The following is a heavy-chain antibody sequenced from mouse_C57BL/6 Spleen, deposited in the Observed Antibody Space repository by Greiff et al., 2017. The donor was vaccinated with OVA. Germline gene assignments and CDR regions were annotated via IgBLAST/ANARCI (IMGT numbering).Heavy chain of an antibody. CDR1: GFSLTSYG. CDR3: DKNSNYGYVDY. J-gene: IGHJ2*01. V-gene: IGHV2-5*01. Sequence: VKLMESGPGLVQPSQCLSITCTVSGFSLTSYGVHWVSQSPGKGLEWLGVIWSGGSTDYNAAFMSRLSITKDNYKCQVFFKMNSLQADDTAINYCDKNSNYGYVDYWGQGTTLTVSS. CDR2: IWSGGST. D-gene: IGHD1-1*02.